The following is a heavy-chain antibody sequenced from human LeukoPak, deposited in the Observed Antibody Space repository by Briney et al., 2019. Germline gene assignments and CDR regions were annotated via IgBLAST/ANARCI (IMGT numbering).Heavy chain of an antibody. D-gene: IGHD3-10*01. Sequence: SETLSLTCAVYGGSFSGYYWSWIRQPPGKGLEWIGEINHSGSTNHNPSLKSRVTISVDTSKNQFSLKLSSVTAADTAVYYCARMGGRITMVRGADPWGQGTLVTVSS. CDR1: GGSFSGYY. CDR2: INHSGST. CDR3: ARMGGRITMVRGADP. J-gene: IGHJ5*02. V-gene: IGHV4-34*01.